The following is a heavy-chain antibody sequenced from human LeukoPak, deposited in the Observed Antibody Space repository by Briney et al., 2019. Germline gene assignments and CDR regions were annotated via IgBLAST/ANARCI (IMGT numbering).Heavy chain of an antibody. V-gene: IGHV3-23*01. J-gene: IGHJ4*02. CDR3: AKRSRADSYYFDY. D-gene: IGHD2-21*01. CDR1: GFTFSSHA. CDR2: ISNSGGNT. Sequence: QPGGSLRLSCADSGFTFSSHAMSWVRQAPGKGLEWVSGISNSGGNTYYADSVKGRFTISRDNSKNTLYLQMNSLRVEDTAVYYCAKRSRADSYYFDYWGQGTLVTVSS.